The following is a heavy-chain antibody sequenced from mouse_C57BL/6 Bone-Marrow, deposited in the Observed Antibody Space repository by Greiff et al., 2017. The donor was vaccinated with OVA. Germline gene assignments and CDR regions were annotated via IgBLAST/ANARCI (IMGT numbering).Heavy chain of an antibody. V-gene: IGHV1-22*01. D-gene: IGHD4-1*01. J-gene: IGHJ3*01. Sequence: VQLKESGPELVKPGASVKMSCKASGYTFTDYNMHWVKQSHGKSLEWIGYINPNNGGTSYNQKFKGKATLTVNKSSSTAYMELRSLTSEDSAVYYCANWGWFAYWGQGTLVTVSA. CDR2: INPNNGGT. CDR3: ANWGWFAY. CDR1: GYTFTDYN.